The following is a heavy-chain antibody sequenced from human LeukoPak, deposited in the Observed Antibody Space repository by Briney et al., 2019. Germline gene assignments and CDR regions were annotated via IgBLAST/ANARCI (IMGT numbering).Heavy chain of an antibody. CDR2: ISWNSGSI. Sequence: GGSLRLSCAASGFTFSSYAMSWVRQAPGKGLEWVSGISWNSGSIGYADSVKGRFTISRDNAKNSLYLQMNSLRAEDTALYYCAKAGASGYSYGYLDYWGQGTLVTVSS. CDR1: GFTFSSYA. CDR3: AKAGASGYSYGYLDY. D-gene: IGHD5-18*01. J-gene: IGHJ4*02. V-gene: IGHV3-9*01.